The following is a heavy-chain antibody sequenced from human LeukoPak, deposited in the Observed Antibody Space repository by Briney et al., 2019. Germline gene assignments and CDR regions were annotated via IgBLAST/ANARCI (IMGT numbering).Heavy chain of an antibody. Sequence: PGGSLRLSCAASGFTFSSYGMHWVRQAPGKGLEWVAFIRYDGSNKYYADSVKGRFTISRDNSKNTLYLQMNSLRAEDTAVYYCAKEANPGWETGPYYCYYMDVWGKGTTVTISS. CDR1: GFTFSSYG. V-gene: IGHV3-30*02. D-gene: IGHD1-26*01. J-gene: IGHJ6*03. CDR2: IRYDGSNK. CDR3: AKEANPGWETGPYYCYYMDV.